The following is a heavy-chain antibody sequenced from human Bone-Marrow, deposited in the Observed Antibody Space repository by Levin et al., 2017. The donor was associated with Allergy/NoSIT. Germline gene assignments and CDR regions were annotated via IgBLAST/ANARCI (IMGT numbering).Heavy chain of an antibody. CDR3: ARIFVGGSGESCFDR. CDR1: GFTFHNFV. D-gene: IGHD3-3*01. Sequence: PGGSLRLSCAASGFTFHNFVMNWVRQAPGKGPEWVSGVSSSGNSFYAASVKGRFTISRDNSRNTLSLQLNSLRADDTAVYYCARIFVGGSGESCFDRWGQGTLVTVSS. J-gene: IGHJ5*02. CDR2: VSSSGNS. V-gene: IGHV3-23*01.